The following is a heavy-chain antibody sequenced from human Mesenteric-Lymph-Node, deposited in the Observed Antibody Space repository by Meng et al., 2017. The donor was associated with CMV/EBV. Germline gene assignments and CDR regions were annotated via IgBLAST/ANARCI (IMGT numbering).Heavy chain of an antibody. Sequence: GGSLRLSCAASGFTFSSYSMNWVRQAPGKGLEWVSVIYSGGSGAYYADSLKGRFTISRDNSKNTLYLQMNSLRVEDTAVYYCAKVGRLLDFEYWGQGTLVTVSS. V-gene: IGHV3-23*03. D-gene: IGHD2/OR15-2a*01. CDR3: AKVGRLLDFEY. CDR2: IYSGGSGA. CDR1: GFTFSSYS. J-gene: IGHJ4*02.